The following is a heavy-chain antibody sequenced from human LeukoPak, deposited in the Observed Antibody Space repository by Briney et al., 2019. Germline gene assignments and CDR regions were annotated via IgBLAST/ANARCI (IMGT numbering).Heavy chain of an antibody. D-gene: IGHD6-13*01. V-gene: IGHV1-24*01. J-gene: IGHJ4*02. CDR2: FDPEDGET. Sequence: ASVKVSCKASGYTFTSYYMHWVRQAPGQGLEWMGGFDPEDGETIYAQKFQGRVTMTEDTSTDTAYMELSSLRSEDTAVYYCATNSISSSWYVGWGQGTLVTVSS. CDR3: ATNSISSSWYVG. CDR1: GYTFTSYY.